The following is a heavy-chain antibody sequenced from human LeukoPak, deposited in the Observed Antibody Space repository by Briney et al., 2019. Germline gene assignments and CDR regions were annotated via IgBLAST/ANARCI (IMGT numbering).Heavy chain of an antibody. CDR3: ARDDLGTSYFYYGMDV. CDR1: GFIFDDYA. D-gene: IGHD3-16*01. J-gene: IGHJ6*02. V-gene: IGHV3-9*01. CDR2: ISWNSGSI. Sequence: GGSLRLSCAASGFIFDDYAMHWVRQAPGKGLEWVSGISWNSGSIGYADSVKGRFTISRDNAKNSLYLQMNSLRAEDTAVYYCARDDLGTSYFYYGMDVWGQGTTVTVSS.